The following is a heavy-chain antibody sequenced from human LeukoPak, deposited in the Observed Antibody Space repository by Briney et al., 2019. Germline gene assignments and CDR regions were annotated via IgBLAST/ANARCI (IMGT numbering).Heavy chain of an antibody. CDR1: RFSFSAYP. J-gene: IGHJ4*02. CDR3: AGVAVGEYNFHH. V-gene: IGHV3-23*01. Sequence: GGSLRLSCSASRFSFSAYPTGWVRRAPGRGLEWVSGISAGGDLTFHADPVKGRFTISRDNAKNTLYLQMNSLRAEDTAIYFCAGVAVGEYNFHHWGQGTLVTVSS. CDR2: ISAGGDLT. D-gene: IGHD6-19*01.